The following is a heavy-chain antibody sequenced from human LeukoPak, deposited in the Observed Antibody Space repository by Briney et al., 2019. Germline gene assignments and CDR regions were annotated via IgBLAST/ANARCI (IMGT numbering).Heavy chain of an antibody. D-gene: IGHD6-19*01. CDR2: ISGSGGNT. J-gene: IGHJ4*02. V-gene: IGHV3-23*01. CDR1: GFTFSSYA. CDR3: AKDAGYNSGRHFDF. Sequence: GGSLRLSCAASGFTFSSYAMSWVRQAPGKGLEWVSAISGSGGNTYYADSVKGRFTISRDNPKNTLYLHMTSLRADDTAVYYCAKDAGYNSGRHFDFWGQGTLVTVSS.